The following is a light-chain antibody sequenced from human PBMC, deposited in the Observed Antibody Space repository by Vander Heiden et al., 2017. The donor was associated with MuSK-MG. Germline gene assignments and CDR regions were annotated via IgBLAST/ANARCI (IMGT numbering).Light chain of an antibody. CDR3: QQDNSSPYT. V-gene: IGKV1-5*03. CDR2: KAS. CDR1: QSISSW. J-gene: IGKJ2*01. Sequence: DIQMTQSPSTLSASVGDRVTITCRASQSISSWLAWYQQKPGKAPNLLIYKASSLESGVPPRFSGSGSGTEFTVTISSLQPDDFATYYCQQDNSSPYTFGQGTQMEIK.